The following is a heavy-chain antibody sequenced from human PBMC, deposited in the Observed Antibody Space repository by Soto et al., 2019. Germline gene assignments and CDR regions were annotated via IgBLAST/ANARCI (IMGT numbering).Heavy chain of an antibody. Sequence: QVHLVQSGAEVKKPGSSVKVSCKYSGGTFRTESINWVRQAPGQGPEWMGGILPFFGTADYAPRFQGRVTITADGGTTTAYMELRSLTSQDTAVYFCARGQEYGGNSDAFDVWGQGTMVTVSS. CDR2: ILPFFGTA. D-gene: IGHD2-21*02. CDR1: GGTFRTES. CDR3: ARGQEYGGNSDAFDV. V-gene: IGHV1-69*13. J-gene: IGHJ3*01.